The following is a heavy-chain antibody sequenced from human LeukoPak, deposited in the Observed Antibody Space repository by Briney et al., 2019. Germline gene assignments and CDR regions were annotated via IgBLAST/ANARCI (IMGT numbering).Heavy chain of an antibody. CDR1: GFTVSSYG. J-gene: IGHJ6*02. D-gene: IGHD2-2*01. CDR2: ISYDGSNK. Sequence: GGSLRLSCAASGFTVSSYGMHWVRQAPGKGLEWVAVISYDGSNKYYADSVKGRFTISRDNSKNTLYLQMNSLRAEDTAVYYCAKRGYCSSTSCYENYYYYYGMDVWGQGTTVTVSS. V-gene: IGHV3-30*18. CDR3: AKRGYCSSTSCYENYYYYYGMDV.